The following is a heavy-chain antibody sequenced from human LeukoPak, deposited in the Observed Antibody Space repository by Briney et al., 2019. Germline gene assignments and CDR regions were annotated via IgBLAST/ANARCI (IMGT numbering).Heavy chain of an antibody. D-gene: IGHD1-26*01. CDR2: IIPIFGTA. J-gene: IGHJ5*02. CDR3: AGDGSQGALGWSDP. V-gene: IGHV1-69*13. Sequence: GASVKVSCKASGGTFSSYAISWVRQAPGQGLEWMGGIIPIFGTANYAQKFQGRVTITADESTSTAYMELSSLRSEDTDVYYCAGDGSQGALGWSDPWGQGTLVTVPS. CDR1: GGTFSSYA.